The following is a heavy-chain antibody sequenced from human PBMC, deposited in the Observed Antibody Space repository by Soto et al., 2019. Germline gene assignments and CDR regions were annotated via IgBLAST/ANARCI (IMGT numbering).Heavy chain of an antibody. Sequence: QITLKESGPTLVKPTQTLTLTCTFSVFSLSTSGVGVGWIRQPPGKALEGLAIIYWDDDKRYSPSLKNRLTITKDTSKNQVVPTMANMDPVDTTTYYCAHRAYLDIWCQGTMVTVSS. CDR3: AHRAYLDI. D-gene: IGHD3-16*01. CDR1: VFSLSTSGVG. J-gene: IGHJ3*02. V-gene: IGHV2-5*02. CDR2: IYWDDDK.